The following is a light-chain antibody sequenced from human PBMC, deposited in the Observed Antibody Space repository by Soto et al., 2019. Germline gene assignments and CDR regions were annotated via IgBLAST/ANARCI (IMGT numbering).Light chain of an antibody. V-gene: IGKV4-1*01. CDR1: QIFLYSSNNKNY. J-gene: IGKJ1*01. CDR2: WAS. Sequence: DIVMTQSPDALALSLGERATINCKSSQIFLYSSNNKNYLAWYQQKPGQPPKLLIYWASTRESGVPDRFSGSGSGTDFTLTISSLQAEDVAVYYCQQYYSTPWTFGQGTKVDIK. CDR3: QQYYSTPWT.